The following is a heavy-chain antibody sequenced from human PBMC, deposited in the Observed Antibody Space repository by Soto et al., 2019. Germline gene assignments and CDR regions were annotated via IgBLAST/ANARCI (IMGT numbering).Heavy chain of an antibody. CDR1: GYTFTSYD. CDR2: MNPNSGNT. V-gene: IGHV1-8*01. CDR3: AAKPAATNWFDP. J-gene: IGHJ5*02. D-gene: IGHD2-2*01. Sequence: ASVKVSCKASGYTFTSYDINWVRQATGQGLEWMGWMNPNSGNTGYAQKFQGRVTMTRNTSISTAYMELSSLRSEDTAVYYCAAKPAATNWFDPWGQETLVTVSS.